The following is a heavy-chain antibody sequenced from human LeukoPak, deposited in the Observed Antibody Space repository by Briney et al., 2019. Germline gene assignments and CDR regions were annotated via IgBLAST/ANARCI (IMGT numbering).Heavy chain of an antibody. CDR2: IYYSGST. D-gene: IGHD3-10*01. CDR3: ARDLAGSYWFDP. CDR1: GGSISSSGYY. V-gene: IGHV4-31*03. J-gene: IGHJ5*02. Sequence: SETLSLTCTVSGGSISSSGYYWSWIRQHPGKGLESIGYIYYSGSTYYNPSLKSRVTISVDTSKNQFSLKLNSVTAADTAAYYCARDLAGSYWFDPWGQGTLVTVSS.